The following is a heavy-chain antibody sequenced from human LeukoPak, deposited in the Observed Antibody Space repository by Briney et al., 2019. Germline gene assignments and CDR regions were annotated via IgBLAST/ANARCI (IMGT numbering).Heavy chain of an antibody. V-gene: IGHV3-7*01. CDR1: GFTFSTYW. Sequence: PGGSLRLSCAASGFTFSTYWMSWVRQAPGKGLEWVANIKQDGSEKYYVDSVKGRFTISRDNAKNSLYLQMNTLRPEDTAVYYCARVASRSIAARDAFDIWGQGTMVTVSS. CDR3: ARVASRSIAARDAFDI. D-gene: IGHD6-6*01. J-gene: IGHJ3*02. CDR2: IKQDGSEK.